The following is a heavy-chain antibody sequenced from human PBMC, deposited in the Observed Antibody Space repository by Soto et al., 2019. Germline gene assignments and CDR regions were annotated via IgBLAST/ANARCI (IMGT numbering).Heavy chain of an antibody. CDR3: ASSYSNAWYTY. CDR1: GGSISSYY. D-gene: IGHD6-13*01. J-gene: IGHJ4*02. Sequence: SETLSLTCTVSGGSISSYYWSWIRQPPGKGLEWIGYIHYSGSTNSNPSLKSRVAMSVDKSKNQFTLKLTSVTAADTAVYYCASSYSNAWYTYWGQGIQVTVSS. V-gene: IGHV4-59*01. CDR2: IHYSGST.